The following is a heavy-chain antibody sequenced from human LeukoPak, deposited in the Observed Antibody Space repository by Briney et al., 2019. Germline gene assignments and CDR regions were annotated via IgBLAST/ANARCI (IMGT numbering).Heavy chain of an antibody. D-gene: IGHD5-18*01. CDR2: IYYSGRS. CDR3: ARGRYRIPFDY. Sequence: SETLSLTCTVSGCSISSSSYYWGWIRQPPGMGGEWVGSIYYSGRSYYNPSLKSRVTISVPTSKNQFSLKLSSVTAADTAVYYCARGRYRIPFDYWGQGTLVTVSS. V-gene: IGHV4-39*07. CDR1: GCSISSSSYY. J-gene: IGHJ4*02.